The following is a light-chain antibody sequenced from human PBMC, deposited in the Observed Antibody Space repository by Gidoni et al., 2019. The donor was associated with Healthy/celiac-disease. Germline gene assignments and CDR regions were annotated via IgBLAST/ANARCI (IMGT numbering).Light chain of an antibody. V-gene: IGKV1D-12*01. CDR1: QGISSW. J-gene: IGKJ4*02. CDR2: AAS. Sequence: DIHMTPSPSSVSPSVGDRVTITCRASQGISSWLAWYQQKPGNVPKLLDYAASSLQSGVPSRCSGSGSGTDFTLTISSLQPEDFATYYCQQANSFPRTFGGGTKVEIK. CDR3: QQANSFPRT.